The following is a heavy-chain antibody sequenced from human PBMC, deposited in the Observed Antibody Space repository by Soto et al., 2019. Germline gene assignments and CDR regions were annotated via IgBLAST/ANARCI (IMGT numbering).Heavy chain of an antibody. CDR1: GFTFSNYA. D-gene: IGHD3-9*01. J-gene: IGHJ5*02. Sequence: GGSLRLSCAASGFTFSNYAMHWVRQPPGQGLEWVAVVWSDGNNKWYADSVKGRITISRDNSKNTLYLQMNSLRVDDTAVYFCARERLRHSFDPWGQGTPVTVSS. CDR3: ARERLRHSFDP. V-gene: IGHV3-33*01. CDR2: VWSDGNNK.